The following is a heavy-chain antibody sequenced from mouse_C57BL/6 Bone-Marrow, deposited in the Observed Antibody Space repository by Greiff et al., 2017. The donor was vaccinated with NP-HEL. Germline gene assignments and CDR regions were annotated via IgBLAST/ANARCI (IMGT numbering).Heavy chain of an antibody. CDR1: GFTFSSYA. D-gene: IGHD1-1*01. CDR2: ISDGGSYT. CDR3: ARITTVVAKYYFDY. V-gene: IGHV5-4*03. J-gene: IGHJ2*01. Sequence: EVKLMESGGGLVKPGGSLKLSCAASGFTFSSYAMSWVRQTPEKRLEWVATISDGGSYTYYPDNVKGRFTISRDNAKNNLYLQMSHLKSEDTAMYYCARITTVVAKYYFDYWGQGTTLTVSS.